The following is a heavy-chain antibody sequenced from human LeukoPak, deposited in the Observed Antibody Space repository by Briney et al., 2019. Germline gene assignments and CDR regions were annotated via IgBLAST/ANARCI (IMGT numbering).Heavy chain of an antibody. V-gene: IGHV1-3*01. J-gene: IGHJ4*02. CDR1: GYTFTSYA. D-gene: IGHD2-15*01. CDR3: ASDCSDGSCYFDY. CDR2: INAGNGNT. Sequence: ASVKVSCKASGYTFTSYAMHWVRQAPGQRLEWMGRINAGNGNTKYSQKFQGRVTITRDTSASTAYMELSSLRPEDTAVYYCASDCSDGSCYFDYWGQGTLVIVSS.